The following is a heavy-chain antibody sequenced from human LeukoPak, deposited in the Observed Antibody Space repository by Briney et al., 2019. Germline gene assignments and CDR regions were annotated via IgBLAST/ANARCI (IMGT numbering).Heavy chain of an antibody. CDR2: MNPNSGNT. CDR3: ARGHPYYYDSSGLYYYYYYMDV. D-gene: IGHD3-22*01. Sequence: ASVKVSCKASGYTFTSYDINWVRQATGQGLEWMGWMNPNSGNTGYAQKFQGRVTMTRNTSISTAYMELSSLRSEDTAVYYCARGHPYYYDSSGLYYYYYYMDVWGKGTTVTVSS. CDR1: GYTFTSYD. V-gene: IGHV1-8*01. J-gene: IGHJ6*03.